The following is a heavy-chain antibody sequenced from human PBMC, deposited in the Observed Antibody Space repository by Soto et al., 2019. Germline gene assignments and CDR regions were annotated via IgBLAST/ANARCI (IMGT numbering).Heavy chain of an antibody. CDR2: IYYSGST. D-gene: IGHD3-10*01. J-gene: IGHJ4*02. CDR3: ARQMRAGQYYFDY. CDR1: GGSISSSSYY. Sequence: QLQLQEAGPGLVKPSETMSLTCTVSGGSISSSSYYWGWLRQPPGTGLEWLGSIYYSGSTYYNPSLKRRDTISVDTSKNQFSLKVSSVTAADTAVDYCARQMRAGQYYFDYWGQGTLVTVSS. V-gene: IGHV4-39*01.